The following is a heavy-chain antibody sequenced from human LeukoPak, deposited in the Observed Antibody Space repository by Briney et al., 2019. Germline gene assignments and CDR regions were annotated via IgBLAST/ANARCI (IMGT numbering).Heavy chain of an antibody. CDR2: ISAYNGNT. CDR1: GYTFTSYG. J-gene: IGHJ5*02. D-gene: IGHD2-2*01. Sequence: ASVKVSCKASGYTFTSYGISWVRQAPGRGLEWMGWISAYNGNTNYAQKLQGRVTMTTDTSTSTAYMELRSLRSDDTAVYYCARDLRSYCSSTSCYHGWFDPWGQGTLVTVSS. V-gene: IGHV1-18*01. CDR3: ARDLRSYCSSTSCYHGWFDP.